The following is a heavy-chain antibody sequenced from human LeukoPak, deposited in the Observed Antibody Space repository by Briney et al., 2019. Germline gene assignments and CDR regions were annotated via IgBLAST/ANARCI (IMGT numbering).Heavy chain of an antibody. V-gene: IGHV1-69*05. J-gene: IGHJ4*02. Sequence: SVKVSCKASGGTFSSYAISWVRQAPGQGLEWMGRIIPIFGTANYAQKFQGRVTITTDESTSTAYMELSSLRSEDTAVYYCARSDYGDFKEFDYWGQGTLVTVSP. D-gene: IGHD4-17*01. CDR2: IIPIFGTA. CDR1: GGTFSSYA. CDR3: ARSDYGDFKEFDY.